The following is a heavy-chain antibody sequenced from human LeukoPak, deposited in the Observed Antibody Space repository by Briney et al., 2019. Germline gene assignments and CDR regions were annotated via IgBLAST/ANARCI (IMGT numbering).Heavy chain of an antibody. CDR1: GFTFSSYG. J-gene: IGHJ4*02. CDR3: ARDHDYYDSSGTYFDY. D-gene: IGHD3-22*01. CDR2: ISYDGSNK. V-gene: IGHV3-30*03. Sequence: AGGSLRLSCAASGFTFSSYGMHWVRQAPGKGLEWVAVISYDGSNKYYADSVKGRFTISRDNSKNTLYLQMNSLRAEDTAVYYCARDHDYYDSSGTYFDYWGQGTLVTVSS.